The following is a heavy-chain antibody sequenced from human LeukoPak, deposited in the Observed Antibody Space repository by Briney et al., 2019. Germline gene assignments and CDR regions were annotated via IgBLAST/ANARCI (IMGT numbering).Heavy chain of an antibody. CDR3: ARGGGIVVVPAAMRFRFDP. J-gene: IGHJ5*02. CDR2: INHSGST. Sequence: SETLSLTCAVYGGSFSGYYWRWIRQPPGKGLEWIGEINHSGSTNYNPSLKSRVTISVDTSKNQFSLKLSSVTAADTAVYYCARGGGIVVVPAAMRFRFDPWGQGTLVTVSS. V-gene: IGHV4-34*01. D-gene: IGHD2-2*01. CDR1: GGSFSGYY.